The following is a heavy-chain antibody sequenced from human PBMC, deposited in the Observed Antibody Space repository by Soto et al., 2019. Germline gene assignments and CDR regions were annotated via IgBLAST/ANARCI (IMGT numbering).Heavy chain of an antibody. Sequence: EVQLVESGGGLVQPGRSLRLSCAASGFTFDDYAMHWVRQAPGKGLEWVSGISWNSGSIGYADSVKGRFTISRDNAKNSLYLQMNSLRAEDTALYYCAKDTGKYNGMDVWGQGTTVTVSS. CDR1: GFTFDDYA. CDR2: ISWNSGSI. V-gene: IGHV3-9*01. J-gene: IGHJ6*02. CDR3: AKDTGKYNGMDV.